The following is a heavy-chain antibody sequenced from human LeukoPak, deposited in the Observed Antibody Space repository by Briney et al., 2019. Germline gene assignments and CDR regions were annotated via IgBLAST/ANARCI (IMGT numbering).Heavy chain of an antibody. J-gene: IGHJ4*02. CDR2: FFYSGST. D-gene: IGHD3-22*01. Sequence: SETLSLTCTVPGGSISTYSWSWIRQPPGKGLEWIGYFFYSGSTNYNPSLKSRVTISVHTPKHQFSVKLSSVTDAGAAVYYCAGSYYYYRSGPRSYFFDFGGRGTLVTVS. CDR3: AGSYYYYRSGPRSYFFDF. CDR1: GGSISTYS. V-gene: IGHV4-59*08.